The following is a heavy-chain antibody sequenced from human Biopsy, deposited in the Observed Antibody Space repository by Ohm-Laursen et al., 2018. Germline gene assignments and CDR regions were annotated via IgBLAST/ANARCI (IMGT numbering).Heavy chain of an antibody. D-gene: IGHD1-1*01. J-gene: IGHJ6*02. CDR1: GGNLRSYG. V-gene: IGHV1-69*13. CDR2: IMPAFGVV. Sequence: GASVKVSCKASGGNLRSYGISWVRQAPGQGLEWMGGIMPAFGVVNYGQNFEGRVTIDADDSTTTVDLSSLTSEDTAVYYCARGEAARVNDNYRHRLDHWGQGTTVVVSS. CDR3: ARGEAARVNDNYRHRLDH.